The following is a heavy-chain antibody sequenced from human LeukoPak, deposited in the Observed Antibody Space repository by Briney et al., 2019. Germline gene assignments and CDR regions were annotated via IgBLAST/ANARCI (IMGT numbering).Heavy chain of an antibody. V-gene: IGHV4-39*01. CDR3: ARHLNRHANFDY. CDR1: GGSISSSSYY. J-gene: IGHJ4*02. CDR2: IYYSGST. Sequence: PETLSLTCTVSGGSISSSSYYWGWIRQPPGKGLEWIGSIYYSGSTYYNPSLKSRVTISVDTSKNQFSLKLSSVTAADTAVYYCARHLNRHANFDYWGQGTLVTVSS. D-gene: IGHD1-14*01.